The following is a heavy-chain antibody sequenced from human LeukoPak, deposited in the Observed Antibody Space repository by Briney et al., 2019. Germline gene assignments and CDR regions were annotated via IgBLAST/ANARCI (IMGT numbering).Heavy chain of an antibody. CDR1: GFTFSSYA. D-gene: IGHD3-22*01. CDR2: ISYDGSNK. J-gene: IGHJ4*02. Sequence: GRSLRLSCAASGFTFSSYAMHWVRQAPGKGLEWVAVISYDGSNKYYADSVKGRFTISRDNSKNTLYLQMNSLRAEDTAVYYCARDVWHYYDSSGYYGYWGQGTLVTVSS. V-gene: IGHV3-30*04. CDR3: ARDVWHYYDSSGYYGY.